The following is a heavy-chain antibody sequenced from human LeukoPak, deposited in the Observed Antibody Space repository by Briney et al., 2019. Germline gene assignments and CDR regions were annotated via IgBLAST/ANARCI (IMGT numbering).Heavy chain of an antibody. V-gene: IGHV3-30*18. D-gene: IGHD3-22*01. J-gene: IGHJ6*02. CDR2: ISFDASNK. CDR1: GFTFSRYT. CDR3: AKYRVVTSNYYNNAMDV. Sequence: GRSLRLSCAASGFTFSRYTMHWVRQAPGKGLEWVAVISFDASNKYYADSVKGRFTISRDNSKNTLYLQMNSLRAEDTAVYYCAKYRVVTSNYYNNAMDVWGQGTTVTVSS.